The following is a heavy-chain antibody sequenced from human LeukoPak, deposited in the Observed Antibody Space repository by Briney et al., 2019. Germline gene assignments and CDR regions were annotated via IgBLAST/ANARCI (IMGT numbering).Heavy chain of an antibody. D-gene: IGHD3-22*01. Sequence: GGSLRLSCAASGFTFSSYGMSWVRQAPGKGLEWVSAISGSGGSTYYADSVKGRFTISRDNSKNTLYLQMNSLRAEDTAVYYCARDYYDSSGLDHWGQGTLVTVSS. J-gene: IGHJ4*02. CDR1: GFTFSSYG. CDR2: ISGSGGST. V-gene: IGHV3-23*01. CDR3: ARDYYDSSGLDH.